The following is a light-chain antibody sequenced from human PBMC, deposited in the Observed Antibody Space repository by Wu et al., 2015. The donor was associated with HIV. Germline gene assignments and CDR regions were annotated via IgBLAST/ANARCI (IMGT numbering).Light chain of an antibody. CDR1: QSVSSN. CDR2: GAS. V-gene: IGKV3-15*01. Sequence: EIVMTQSPATLSVFPGERATLSCRASQSVSSNLVWYQQKPGQAPRLLIYGASTRATGIPVRFSGSGSGTEFTLTITSMQSEDFAVYYCQQYNNWVTFGQGDQGGN. CDR3: QQYNNWVT. J-gene: IGKJ1*01.